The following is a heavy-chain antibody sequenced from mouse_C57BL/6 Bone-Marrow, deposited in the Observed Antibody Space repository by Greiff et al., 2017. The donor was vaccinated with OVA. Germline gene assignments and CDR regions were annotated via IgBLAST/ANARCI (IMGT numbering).Heavy chain of an antibody. CDR2: IDPENGDT. Sequence: VQLQQSGAELVRPGASVKLSCTASGFNIKDDYMHWVKQRPEQGLEWIGWIDPENGDTEYASKFQGKATITADTSSNTAYLQLSSLTSEDTAGYYCTSYGNFDYWGQGTTLTVSS. J-gene: IGHJ2*01. D-gene: IGHD2-1*01. V-gene: IGHV14-4*01. CDR3: TSYGNFDY. CDR1: GFNIKDDY.